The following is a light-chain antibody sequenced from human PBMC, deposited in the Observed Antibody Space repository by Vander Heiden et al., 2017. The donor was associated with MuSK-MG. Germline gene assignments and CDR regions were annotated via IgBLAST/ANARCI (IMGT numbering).Light chain of an antibody. Sequence: IVVTQSPDSLAVSLGERASINCKSSQNVFYDANNKNYLAWYQQKPGQPPKLLIYWASTRESGVPDRFSGSGSGTDFTLTINGLQAEDVAVYYCQQHYESPSFGPGTKVEIK. CDR2: WAS. CDR3: QQHYESPS. J-gene: IGKJ3*01. V-gene: IGKV4-1*01. CDR1: QNVFYDANNKNY.